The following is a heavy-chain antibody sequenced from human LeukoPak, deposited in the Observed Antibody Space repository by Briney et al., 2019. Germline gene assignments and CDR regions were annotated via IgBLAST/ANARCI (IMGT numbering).Heavy chain of an antibody. CDR3: TRGGWGMTVALFDQ. Sequence: SETLSLTCAVSGDCVSRASSCWSWIRLSAWGWLVWQRLTYYWTRCYTDSALSVESRIIISPKTSKNHILMQLSSVTAEETAVYYCTRGGWGMTVALFDQWGQGTPVTVSS. V-gene: IGHV6-1*01. CDR1: GDCVSRASSC. CDR2: TYYWTRCYT. J-gene: IGHJ4*02. D-gene: IGHD6-19*01.